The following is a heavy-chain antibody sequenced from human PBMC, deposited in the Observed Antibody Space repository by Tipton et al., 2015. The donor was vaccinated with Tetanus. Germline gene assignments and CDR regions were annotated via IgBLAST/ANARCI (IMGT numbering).Heavy chain of an antibody. J-gene: IGHJ5*02. CDR3: ARTAHNWFDP. D-gene: IGHD2-21*02. CDR2: IYYNGNT. CDR1: RGSINSGTFY. V-gene: IGHV4-39*01. Sequence: TLSLTCTVSRGSINSGTFYWDWIRQPPGKGLEWIGNIYYNGNTLENPSLKVQVTLSLDKSKNQFSLNLTSVTAADTAVYYCARTAHNWFDPWGQGILVTVSS.